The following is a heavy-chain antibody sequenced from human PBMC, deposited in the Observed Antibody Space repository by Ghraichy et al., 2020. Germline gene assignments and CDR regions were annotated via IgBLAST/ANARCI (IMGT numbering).Heavy chain of an antibody. CDR3: AHSHVHSSTWLYFDY. V-gene: IGHV2-5*01. Sequence: SGPTLVKPTQTLTLTCTFSGFSLNTGVGVGWIRQPPGKALEWLALIYWNDDKRYSPSLKSRLTIPRDTSKNQVVLTMTNMDPVDTATYYFAHSHVHSSTWLYFDYWGQGTLVTVSS. CDR1: GFSLNTGVG. D-gene: IGHD6-13*01. CDR2: IYWNDDK. J-gene: IGHJ4*02.